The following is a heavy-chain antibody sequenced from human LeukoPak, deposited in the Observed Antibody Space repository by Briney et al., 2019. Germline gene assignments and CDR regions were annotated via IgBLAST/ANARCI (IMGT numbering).Heavy chain of an antibody. CDR1: GYTFTSYY. D-gene: IGHD1-26*01. J-gene: IGHJ5*01. CDR2: INPSGGST. Sequence: GASVKVSCKASGYTFTSYYMHWVRQAPGEGLEWMGIINPSGGSTSYAQKFQGRVTMTRDMSTSTVYMELSSLRSEDTAVYYCARASGSYWWLDSWGQGTLVTVSS. CDR3: ARASGSYWWLDS. V-gene: IGHV1-46*01.